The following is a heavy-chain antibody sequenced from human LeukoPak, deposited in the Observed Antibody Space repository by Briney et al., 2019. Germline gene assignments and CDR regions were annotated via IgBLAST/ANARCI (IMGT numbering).Heavy chain of an antibody. CDR1: GYTFTGYG. V-gene: IGHV1-18*01. D-gene: IGHD6-13*01. CDR3: ARESTIAAAGTSDY. Sequence: ASVKVSCKASGYTFTGYGISWVRQAPGQGLEWMGWISAYNGNTNYAQKLQGRVTMTTDTSTSTAYMELRSLRSDDTAVYYCARESTIAAAGTSDYWGQGTLVTVSS. J-gene: IGHJ4*02. CDR2: ISAYNGNT.